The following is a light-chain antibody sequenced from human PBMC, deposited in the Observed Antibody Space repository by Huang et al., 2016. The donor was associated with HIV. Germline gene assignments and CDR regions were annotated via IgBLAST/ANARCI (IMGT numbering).Light chain of an antibody. J-gene: IGKJ1*01. CDR1: QSLLHSNGKNY. CDR3: MQVLQTPRT. CDR2: LGS. V-gene: IGKV2-28*01. Sequence: IVMTQSPLSLPVTPGEPASISCRSSQSLLHSNGKNYLDWYLQKPGQSPQLLIYLGSNRASGVPDRFSGGGSGTYFTLKISRVEAEDVGIYYCMQVLQTPRTFGQGTKVEVK.